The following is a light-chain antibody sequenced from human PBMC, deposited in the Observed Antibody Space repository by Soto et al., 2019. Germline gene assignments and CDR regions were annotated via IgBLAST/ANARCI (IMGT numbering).Light chain of an antibody. Sequence: DIQMTQSPSSLSPSVADRVTITCRASQTIGANLNWYRQKPGKAPTLLIYDATTIQSGVPSRFSGLGSGTDFTLTITSLQPEDSATYFCQQSYTTVYTFGLGTKVDIK. CDR2: DAT. CDR3: QQSYTTVYT. V-gene: IGKV1-39*01. J-gene: IGKJ2*01. CDR1: QTIGAN.